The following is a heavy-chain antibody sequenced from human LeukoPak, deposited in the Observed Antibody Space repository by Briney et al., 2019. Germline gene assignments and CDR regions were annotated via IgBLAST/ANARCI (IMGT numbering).Heavy chain of an antibody. CDR2: ISAYNGNT. CDR1: GYTFTSYG. V-gene: IGHV1-18*01. CDR3: ARDNPGYSSGGSCRPFDY. D-gene: IGHD2-15*01. J-gene: IGHJ4*02. Sequence: ASVKVSCKASGYTFTSYGISWVRQAPGQGLEWMGWISAYNGNTNYAQKLQGRVTMTTDTSTSTAYMELRSLRSDDTAVYYCARDNPGYSSGGSCRPFDYWGQGTLVTVSS.